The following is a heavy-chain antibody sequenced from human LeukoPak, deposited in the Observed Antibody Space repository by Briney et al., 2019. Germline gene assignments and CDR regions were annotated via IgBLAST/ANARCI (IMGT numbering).Heavy chain of an antibody. D-gene: IGHD3-22*01. V-gene: IGHV1-69*13. CDR1: GGTFSSYA. Sequence: SVKVSCKASGGTFSSYAISWVRQAPGQGLEWMGGIIPIFGTANYAQKFQGRVTITADESTGTAYMELSSLRSEDTAVYYCARDLYYYDSSGSGLYFDYWGQGTLVTVSS. CDR2: IIPIFGTA. J-gene: IGHJ4*02. CDR3: ARDLYYYDSSGSGLYFDY.